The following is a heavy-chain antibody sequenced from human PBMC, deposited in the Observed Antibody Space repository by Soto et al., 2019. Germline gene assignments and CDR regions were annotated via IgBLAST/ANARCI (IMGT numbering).Heavy chain of an antibody. CDR2: RYYMSQWYS. J-gene: IGHJ5*02. V-gene: IGHV6-1*01. D-gene: IGHD3-16*01. CDR1: GDSVSSTTTA. Sequence: SQTLSLTCAISGDSVSSTTTAWNWIRQSPSRGLEWLGRRYYMSQWYSDYALSVYSRIAINAGTAKNQFSLHLASVRPEDTSVYYCARGGGSAFQGLDTWGPGXLVTVYS. CDR3: ARGGGSAFQGLDT.